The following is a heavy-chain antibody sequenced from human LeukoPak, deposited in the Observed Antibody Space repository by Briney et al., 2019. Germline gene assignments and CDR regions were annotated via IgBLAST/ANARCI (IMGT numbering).Heavy chain of an antibody. Sequence: GGSLRLSCAASGFTFITYWMHWVRQAPGKGLVWVSRIDADGTTTSYADSVKGRFTISRDNAKNTPYLQMNSLRAEDTAVYYCTRDHSSWEQPIDYWGQGTLVTVSS. CDR2: IDADGTTT. J-gene: IGHJ4*02. V-gene: IGHV3-74*01. CDR1: GFTFITYW. CDR3: TRDHSSWEQPIDY. D-gene: IGHD1-26*01.